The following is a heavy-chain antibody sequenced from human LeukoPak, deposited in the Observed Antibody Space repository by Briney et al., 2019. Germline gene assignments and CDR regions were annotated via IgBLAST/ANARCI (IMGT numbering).Heavy chain of an antibody. CDR3: ARDPGGYGSGSYSGLDY. D-gene: IGHD3-10*01. V-gene: IGHV4-59*11. J-gene: IGHJ4*02. CDR2: IYYSGST. Sequence: PSETLSLTCSVSGGSISSHYWSWIRQPPGKGLEWIGYIYYSGSTNYNPSLKSRVTISVDTSKNQFSLKLSSVTAADTAVYYCARDPGGYGSGSYSGLDYRGQGTLVTVSS. CDR1: GGSISSHY.